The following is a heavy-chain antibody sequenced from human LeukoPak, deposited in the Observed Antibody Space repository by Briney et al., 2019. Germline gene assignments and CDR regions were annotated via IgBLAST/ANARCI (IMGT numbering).Heavy chain of an antibody. CDR3: ARGSRGFWYFDL. CDR2: IIPVPTMT. CDR1: GGTFSTYA. J-gene: IGHJ2*01. V-gene: IGHV1-69*04. Sequence: SVKVSCKASGGTFSTYAISWVRQAPGQGLEWMGRIIPVPTMTNYAQTFQGRVTITADESTSTAYMELTGLRSEDTAVYFCARGSRGFWYFDLWGRGTLVSVSS. D-gene: IGHD3-10*01.